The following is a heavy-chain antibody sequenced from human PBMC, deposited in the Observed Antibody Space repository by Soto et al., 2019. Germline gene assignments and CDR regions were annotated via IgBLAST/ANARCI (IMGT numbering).Heavy chain of an antibody. D-gene: IGHD5-18*01. V-gene: IGHV3-30-3*01. CDR2: ISHDGSNK. CDR1: GFTFSSFP. Sequence: GGSLRLSCAASGFTFSSFPMHWVRQAPGKGLEWVALISHDGSNKYYADSVKGRFTISRDNSKNTLFLQMNSLRPEDTAVYYCARWTVQHDGYGYFWGQGTLVTVSS. CDR3: ARWTVQHDGYGYF. J-gene: IGHJ4*02.